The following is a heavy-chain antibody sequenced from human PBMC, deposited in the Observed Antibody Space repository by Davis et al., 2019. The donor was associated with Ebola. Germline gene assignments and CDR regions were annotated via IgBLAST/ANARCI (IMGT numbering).Heavy chain of an antibody. D-gene: IGHD2-2*02. CDR2: ISSSSSYI. J-gene: IGHJ6*02. Sequence: GESLKISCAASGFTFSSYSMNWVRQAPGKGLEWVSSISSSSSYIYYADSLKGRFTISRDNAKNSLYLQMNSLRAEDTAVYYCARDLYLGSLNYYGMDVWGQGTTVTVSS. CDR3: ARDLYLGSLNYYGMDV. V-gene: IGHV3-21*01. CDR1: GFTFSSYS.